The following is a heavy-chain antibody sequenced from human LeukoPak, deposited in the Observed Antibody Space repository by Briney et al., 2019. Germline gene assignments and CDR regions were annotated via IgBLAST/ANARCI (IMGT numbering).Heavy chain of an antibody. CDR3: ARDQGRLVVAATPPENYYYYYMDV. J-gene: IGHJ6*03. D-gene: IGHD2-15*01. CDR1: GFTFSSYS. V-gene: IGHV3-21*01. CDR2: ISSSSSYI. Sequence: GGSLRLSCAASGFTFSSYSMNWVRQAPGKGLEWVSSISSSSSYIYYADSVKGRFTISRDNAKNSLYLQMNSLRAEDTAVYYCARDQGRLVVAATPPENYYYYYMDVWGKGTTVTVSS.